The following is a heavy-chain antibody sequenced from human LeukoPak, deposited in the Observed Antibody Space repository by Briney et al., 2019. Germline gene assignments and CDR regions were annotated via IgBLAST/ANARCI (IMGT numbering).Heavy chain of an antibody. D-gene: IGHD3-22*01. CDR1: GYTFTGNY. CDR3: ARGPNSGSFLGGYYYGMDV. J-gene: IGHJ6*02. V-gene: IGHV1-2*02. CDR2: LNPKSDAT. Sequence: ASVKVSFKASGYTFTGNYIFWVRQAFGQGLEWMGWLNPKSDATDYAQKFQGRVTMTRDASINTAYMELSRLRSDDTAVYFCARGPNSGSFLGGYYYGMDVWGQGTTVTVSS.